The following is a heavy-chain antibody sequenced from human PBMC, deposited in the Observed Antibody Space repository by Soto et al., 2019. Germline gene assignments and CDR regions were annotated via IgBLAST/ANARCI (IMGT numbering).Heavy chain of an antibody. CDR1: GGSINNYY. Sequence: SETLSLTCTVSGGSINNYYWSWIRQSPGKGLEWIGYIYYSGSTNYNPSLESRVTISIDTSKSQFSLKLSSVTAADTAVYYCARQRKDQRAAVAGYWYFDPWGRGTLVT. CDR2: IYYSGST. D-gene: IGHD6-19*01. V-gene: IGHV4-59*08. CDR3: ARQRKDQRAAVAGYWYFDP. J-gene: IGHJ2*01.